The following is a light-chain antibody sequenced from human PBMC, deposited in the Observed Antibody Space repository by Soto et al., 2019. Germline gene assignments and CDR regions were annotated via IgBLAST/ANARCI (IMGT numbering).Light chain of an antibody. J-gene: IGKJ1*01. CDR1: QAGSNSY. CDR2: GVY. V-gene: IGKV3-20*01. CDR3: QHYGYSQWT. Sequence: IVLTQSPGTLSLSPGERATRACRASQAGSNSYLAWYQHKSGQAPRLLIYGVYTRASGIPDRFSGSGSGTAFTLTITRLEPEDSAVYFCQHYGYSQWTFGQGTKVDIK.